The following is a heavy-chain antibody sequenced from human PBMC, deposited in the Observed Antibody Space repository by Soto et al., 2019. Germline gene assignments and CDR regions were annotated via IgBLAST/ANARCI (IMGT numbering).Heavy chain of an antibody. D-gene: IGHD3-10*01. CDR2: ISGSGGST. CDR1: GFTFSSYA. Sequence: GGSLRLSCAASGFTFSSYAMSWVRQAPGKGLEWVSAISGSGGSTYYADSVKGRFTISRDNSKNTLYLQMNSLMAEDTAVYYCAKVGAYQQRFFITMVRGVMDYWGQGTLVTVSS. J-gene: IGHJ4*02. CDR3: AKVGAYQQRFFITMVRGVMDY. V-gene: IGHV3-23*01.